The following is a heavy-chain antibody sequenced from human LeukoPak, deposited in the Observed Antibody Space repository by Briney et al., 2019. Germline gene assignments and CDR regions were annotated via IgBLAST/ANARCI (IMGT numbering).Heavy chain of an antibody. J-gene: IGHJ4*02. CDR1: GFTFDDYG. V-gene: IGHV3-20*04. CDR3: AKEGAGDYDNYFDY. D-gene: IGHD4-17*01. CDR2: INWNGGST. Sequence: GGSLRLSCAASGFTFDDYGMSWVRQAPGKGLEWVSGINWNGGSTGYADSVKGRFTISRDNAKNSLYLQMNSLRAEDTAVYYCAKEGAGDYDNYFDYWGQGTLVTVSS.